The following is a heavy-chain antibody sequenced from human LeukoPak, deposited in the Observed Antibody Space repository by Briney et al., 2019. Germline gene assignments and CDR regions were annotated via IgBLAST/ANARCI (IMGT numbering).Heavy chain of an antibody. CDR2: IHPNGDTT. CDR1: GYGITSYY. D-gene: IGHD6-25*01. V-gene: IGHV1-46*01. CDR3: AREAIAAGKNFDY. Sequence: ASVKVSCKSSGYGITSYYMHWVRQAPGQGLEWMGTIHPNGDTTTYAQKFQGRVTMTRDTSTSTVYMDLSSLRSEDTAVYYCAREAIAAGKNFDYWGQGTQVTVSS. J-gene: IGHJ4*02.